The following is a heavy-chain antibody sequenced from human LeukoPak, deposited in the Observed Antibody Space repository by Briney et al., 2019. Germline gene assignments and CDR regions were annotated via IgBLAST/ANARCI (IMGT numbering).Heavy chain of an antibody. D-gene: IGHD2/OR15-2a*01. CDR1: GYSIRSGYF. V-gene: IGHV4-38-2*01. CDR2: IYDSGTT. J-gene: IGHJ4*02. CDR3: VRQIEVRGDY. Sequence: VKPSETLSLTCAVSGYSIRSGYFWGWIRQPPGEGLEWIASIYDSGTTYYTQSIKSRVTISVDTSKNPFYMELSSVTAADTAVYYCVRQIEVRGDYWGQGTLVTVSS.